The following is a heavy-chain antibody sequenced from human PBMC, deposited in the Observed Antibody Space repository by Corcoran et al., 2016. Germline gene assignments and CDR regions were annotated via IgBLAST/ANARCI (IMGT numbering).Heavy chain of an antibody. D-gene: IGHD3-10*01. J-gene: IGHJ4*02. CDR2: IYYSGST. CDR1: GGSISSYY. CDR3: ARAWSGEQLLVDY. V-gene: IGHV4-59*01. Sequence: QVQLQESGPGLVKPSETLSLTCTVSGGSISSYYWSWIRQPPGKGLEWIGYIYYSGSTNYNPSLKSRVTISVDTSKNQFSLKLSSVTAADTAVYYCARAWSGEQLLVDYWGQGTLVTVSS.